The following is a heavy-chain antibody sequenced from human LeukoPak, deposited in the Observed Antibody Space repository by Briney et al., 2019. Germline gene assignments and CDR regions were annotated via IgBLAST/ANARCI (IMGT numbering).Heavy chain of an antibody. CDR3: AINYGSGSAPLDP. CDR2: INPDSGHA. D-gene: IGHD3-10*01. J-gene: IGHJ5*02. Sequence: ASVKVSCKTSGYTSDFMKYGVAWVRQAPGQGLEWMGWINPDSGHANYAQKFQGRVTMTTHTSTTTAYMELRSLQFDDTAVYYCAINYGSGSAPLDPWGQGTLVTVSA. CDR1: GYTSDFMKYG. V-gene: IGHV1-18*01.